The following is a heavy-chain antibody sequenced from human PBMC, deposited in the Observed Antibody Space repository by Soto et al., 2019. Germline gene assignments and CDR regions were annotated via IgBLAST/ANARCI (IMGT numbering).Heavy chain of an antibody. J-gene: IGHJ5*02. Sequence: ASVKVSCKASGYTFTGYYMHWVRQAPGQGLEWMGWINPNSGGTNYAQKFQGWVTMTRDTSISTAYMELSRLRSDDTAVYYCARGKDTTGTTSDWFDPWGQGTLVTVSS. V-gene: IGHV1-2*04. CDR2: INPNSGGT. CDR1: GYTFTGYY. CDR3: ARGKDTTGTTSDWFDP. D-gene: IGHD1-1*01.